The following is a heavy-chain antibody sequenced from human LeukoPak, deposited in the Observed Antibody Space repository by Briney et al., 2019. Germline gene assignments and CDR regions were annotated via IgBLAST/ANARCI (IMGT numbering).Heavy chain of an antibody. D-gene: IGHD5-12*01. J-gene: IGHJ6*02. CDR3: ARVGNSGYEMGNYYYGMDV. V-gene: IGHV3-20*01. CDR2: INWNGGST. CDR1: GFTFDDYG. Sequence: PGGSLRLSCAASGFTFDDYGMSWVRQAPGKGLEWVSGINWNGGSTGYADSVKGRFTISRDNAKNSLYLQMNSLRAEDTALYHCARVGNSGYEMGNYYYGMDVWGQGTTVTVSS.